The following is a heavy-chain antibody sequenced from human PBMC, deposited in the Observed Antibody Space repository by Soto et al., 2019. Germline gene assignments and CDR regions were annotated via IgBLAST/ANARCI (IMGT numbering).Heavy chain of an antibody. D-gene: IGHD3-22*01. CDR2: INHSGST. CDR1: GGSFSGYY. V-gene: IGHV4-34*01. CDR3: ARGLGYYDSSGSGDY. Sequence: SETLSLTCAVYGGSFSGYYWSWIRQPPGKGLEWIGEINHSGSTNYNPSLKSRVTISVDTSKNQFSLKLSSVTAADTAVYYCARGLGYYDSSGSGDYWGQGTLVTVS. J-gene: IGHJ4*02.